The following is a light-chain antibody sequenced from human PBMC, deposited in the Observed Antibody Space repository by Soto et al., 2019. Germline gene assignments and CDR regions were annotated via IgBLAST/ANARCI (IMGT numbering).Light chain of an antibody. Sequence: QSVLTQPPSVSAAPGQTVTISCSGSSSNIGNNYVSWYQQLPGTAPKLLIYDNNKRPSGIPDRFSGSKSGNTASLTISGLQAEDEADYYCSSYTTSSTVVFGGGTKVTVL. CDR3: SSYTTSSTVV. V-gene: IGLV1-51*01. CDR2: DNN. J-gene: IGLJ2*01. CDR1: SSNIGNNY.